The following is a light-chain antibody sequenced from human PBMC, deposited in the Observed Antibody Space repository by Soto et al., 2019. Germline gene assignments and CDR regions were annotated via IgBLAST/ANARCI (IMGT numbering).Light chain of an antibody. CDR1: SSNTGADYD. CDR3: GSWDSSLSADV. CDR2: DNN. V-gene: IGLV1-40*01. J-gene: IGLJ1*01. Sequence: QSVLTQPPSVSGAPGQRVTISCTGSSSNTGADYDVHWYQHLPGSAPKLLIYDNNIRPSGVPDRFSGSKSGTSASLAITGLQAEDEGDYYCGSWDSSLSADVFGIGTKLTVL.